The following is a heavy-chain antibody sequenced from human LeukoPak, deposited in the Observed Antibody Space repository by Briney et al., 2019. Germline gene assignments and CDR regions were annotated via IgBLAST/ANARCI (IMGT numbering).Heavy chain of an antibody. V-gene: IGHV3-74*01. J-gene: IGHJ4*02. D-gene: IGHD3-9*01. Sequence: GDSLRLSCAASGFTFSTYWMHWVRQAPGKGLVWVSLIYSDASSTSYADSVKGRFTISRDNAKNTLYLQMNSLRADDTAVYYCVRGPVLQYFDWLFDYWGQGTLVTVSS. CDR2: IYSDASST. CDR3: VRGPVLQYFDWLFDY. CDR1: GFTFSTYW.